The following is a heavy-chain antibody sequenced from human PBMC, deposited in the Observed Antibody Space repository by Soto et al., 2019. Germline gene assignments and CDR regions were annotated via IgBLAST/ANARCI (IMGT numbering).Heavy chain of an antibody. CDR3: ARTSAAGKYYYGMDV. V-gene: IGHV5-51*01. J-gene: IGHJ6*02. CDR1: GYSFTRYW. Sequence: PRESLTISCKGSGYSFTRYWIGWERQMPGKGLEWMGIIYPGDSDTRYSPSFQGQVTISADKSISTAYLQWSSLKASDTAMYYCARTSAAGKYYYGMDVWGQGTTVTVSS. D-gene: IGHD6-13*01. CDR2: IYPGDSDT.